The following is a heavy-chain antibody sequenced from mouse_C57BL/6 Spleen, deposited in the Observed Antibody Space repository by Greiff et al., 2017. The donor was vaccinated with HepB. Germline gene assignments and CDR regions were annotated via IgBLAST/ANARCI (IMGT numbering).Heavy chain of an antibody. J-gene: IGHJ2*01. D-gene: IGHD4-1*01. CDR1: GYTFTDYN. CDR3: ARSPWDGYFDY. Sequence: DVKLQESGPELVKPGASVKMSCKASGYTFTDYNMHWVKQSHGKSLEWIGYINPNNGGTSYNQKFKGKATLTVNKSSSTAYMELRSLTSEDSAVYYCARSPWDGYFDYWGQGTTLTVSS. CDR2: INPNNGGT. V-gene: IGHV1-22*01.